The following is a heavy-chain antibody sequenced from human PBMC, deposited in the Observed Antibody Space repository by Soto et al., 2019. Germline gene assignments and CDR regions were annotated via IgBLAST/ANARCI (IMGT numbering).Heavy chain of an antibody. V-gene: IGHV3-33*01. CDR1: GFTFSSYG. Sequence: GGSLRLSCAASGFTFSSYGMHWVRQAPGKGLEWVAVIWYDGSNKYYADSVKGRFTISRDNSKNTLYLQMNSLRAEDTAVYYCVRPHYDILTGYYGDYYYYYMDVWGKGTTVTVSS. CDR3: VRPHYDILTGYYGDYYYYYMDV. D-gene: IGHD3-9*01. J-gene: IGHJ6*03. CDR2: IWYDGSNK.